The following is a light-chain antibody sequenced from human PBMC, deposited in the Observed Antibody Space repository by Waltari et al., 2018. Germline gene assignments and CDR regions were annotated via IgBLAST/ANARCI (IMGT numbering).Light chain of an antibody. CDR2: DAS. J-gene: IGKJ3*01. CDR3: QQYDNLLRT. CDR1: QDISNY. Sequence: DIQMTQSPSSLSASVGDRVTITCQASQDISNYLNWYHQKPGKAPKLLIYDASNLETGVPSRFSGSGSGTDFTFTISSLQPEDIATYYCQQYDNLLRTFGPGTKVDIK. V-gene: IGKV1-33*01.